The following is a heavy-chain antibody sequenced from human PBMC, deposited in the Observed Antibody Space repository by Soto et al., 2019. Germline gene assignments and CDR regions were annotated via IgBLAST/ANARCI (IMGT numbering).Heavy chain of an antibody. D-gene: IGHD6-13*01. J-gene: IGHJ4*02. Sequence: GGSLRLSCAASGFTVSSNYMSWVRQAPGKGLEWVSVIYSGGSTYYADSVKGRFTISRDNSKNTLYLQMNSLRAEDTAVYYCARNGRIAAALFDYWGQGTLVTVSS. CDR3: ARNGRIAAALFDY. CDR1: GFTVSSNY. CDR2: IYSGGST. V-gene: IGHV3-53*01.